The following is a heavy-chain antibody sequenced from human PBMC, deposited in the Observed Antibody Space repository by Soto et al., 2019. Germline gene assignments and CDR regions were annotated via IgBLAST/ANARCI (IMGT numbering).Heavy chain of an antibody. Sequence: VQLVESGGGVVQPGMSLRLSCAASGYTFSSYGMHWVRQAPGKGLEWVAVISYAGSNIYYADSVKGRFTISRDNSKNTLYLHLNSLRAEDTAVYYCARDSSEWGMAGHLDYWGQGTPVTVSS. J-gene: IGHJ4*02. CDR2: ISYAGSNI. CDR1: GYTFSSYG. D-gene: IGHD6-13*01. CDR3: ARDSSEWGMAGHLDY. V-gene: IGHV3-30*03.